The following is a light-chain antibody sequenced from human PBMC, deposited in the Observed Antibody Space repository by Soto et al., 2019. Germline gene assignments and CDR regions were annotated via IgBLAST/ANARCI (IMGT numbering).Light chain of an antibody. CDR1: QGISSW. J-gene: IGKJ1*01. CDR3: QKYNSAPQT. V-gene: IGKV1-27*01. CDR2: AAS. Sequence: PITNSPSSLYASVLSIVSITCPASQGISSWLAWYQQKPGKVPKLLIYAASTLQSGVPSRFSGSGSGTDFTLTISSLQPEDVATYYCQKYNSAPQTFGQGTKVDIK.